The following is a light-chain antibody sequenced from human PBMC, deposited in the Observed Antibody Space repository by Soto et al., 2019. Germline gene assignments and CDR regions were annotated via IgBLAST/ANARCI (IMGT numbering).Light chain of an antibody. CDR2: DAS. J-gene: IGKJ5*01. V-gene: IGKV1-5*01. Sequence: IQLTQTPSTLSASVGGRVTITCRASQVITGWLAWYQQKPGKAPNLLIYDASNVQSGVPQRFSGSGSGTEFTLTISSLQPDDFATYYCQQYESYWTFGQGTRLEIK. CDR3: QQYESYWT. CDR1: QVITGW.